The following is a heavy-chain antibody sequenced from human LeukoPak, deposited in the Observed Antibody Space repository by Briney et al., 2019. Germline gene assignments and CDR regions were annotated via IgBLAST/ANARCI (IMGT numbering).Heavy chain of an antibody. Sequence: GGSLRLSCAASGFTLSSYWMHWVRQAPGKGLEWVSVIYSGGSTYYADSVKGRFTISRDNSKNTLYLQMNSLRAEDTAVYYCARTNYDRGDYWGQGTLVTVSS. CDR1: GFTLSSYW. V-gene: IGHV3-66*01. CDR3: ARTNYDRGDY. D-gene: IGHD3-22*01. J-gene: IGHJ4*02. CDR2: IYSGGST.